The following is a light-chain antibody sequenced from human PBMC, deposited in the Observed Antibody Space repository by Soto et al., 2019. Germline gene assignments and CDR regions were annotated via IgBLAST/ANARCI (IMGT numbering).Light chain of an antibody. J-gene: IGKJ5*01. CDR2: GAS. CDR3: QQYGTSLLT. V-gene: IGKV3-20*01. CDR1: QSVSSNY. Sequence: EIVLTQSPGTLSLSPGERATLSCRASQSVSSNYLAWYQQKPGQAPRLLIYGASSRATGIPDRFSGSGSGTDFTLTISRLEPEDFAVYYCQQYGTSLLTFGQETDWRL.